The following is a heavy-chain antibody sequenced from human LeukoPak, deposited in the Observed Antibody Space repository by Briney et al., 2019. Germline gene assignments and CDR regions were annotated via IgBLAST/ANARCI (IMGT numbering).Heavy chain of an antibody. Sequence: ASVKVSCKASGCTFTNYYMHWVRQAPGQGLEWMGIINPSGGSTSYAQKFQGRVTMTRDTSTSTVYMELSSLRSEDTAVYYCAREIGMGAFDYYYYGMDVWGQGTTVTVSS. V-gene: IGHV1-46*01. CDR1: GCTFTNYY. J-gene: IGHJ6*02. D-gene: IGHD3-16*01. CDR2: INPSGGST. CDR3: AREIGMGAFDYYYYGMDV.